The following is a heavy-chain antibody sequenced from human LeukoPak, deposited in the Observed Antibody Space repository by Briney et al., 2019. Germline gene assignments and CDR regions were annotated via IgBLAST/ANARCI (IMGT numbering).Heavy chain of an antibody. CDR3: ARDSPRLYGMDV. CDR1: GYTFTVYY. Sequence: ASVTVSCKASGYTFTVYYMHWVRQAPGQGLEWVGWINHNSGGTNYAQKFQGRVTMTRDTSISTAYMELSRLRSDDTAVYYCARDSPRLYGMDVWGQGTTVTVSS. J-gene: IGHJ6*02. CDR2: INHNSGGT. V-gene: IGHV1-2*02.